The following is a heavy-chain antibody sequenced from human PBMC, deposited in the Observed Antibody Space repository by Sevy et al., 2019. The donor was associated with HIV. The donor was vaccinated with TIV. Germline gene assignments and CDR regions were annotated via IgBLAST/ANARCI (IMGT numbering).Heavy chain of an antibody. CDR2: ISGSGGST. V-gene: IGHV3-23*01. CDR3: AKDRKGGLAAAGTGGFDP. CDR1: GFTFSSYA. J-gene: IGHJ5*02. Sequence: GGSLRLSCAASGFTFSSYAMSWVRQAPGKGLEWVSAISGSGGSTYYADSVKGRFTISRDNSKNTLYLQMNSLRAEDTAVDFCAKDRKGGLAAAGTGGFDPWGQGTLVTVSS. D-gene: IGHD6-13*01.